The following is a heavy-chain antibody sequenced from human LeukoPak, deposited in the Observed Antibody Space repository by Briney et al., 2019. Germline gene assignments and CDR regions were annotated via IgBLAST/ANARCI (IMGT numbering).Heavy chain of an antibody. CDR3: ARGDYDSSGYYPDAFDI. J-gene: IGHJ3*02. D-gene: IGHD3-22*01. Sequence: GASVKVSCKASGGTFSSYAISWVRQAPGQGLEWMGGIIPIFGTANYAQKFQGRVTITADKSTSTAYMELSSLRSEDTAVYYCARGDYDSSGYYPDAFDIWGQGTMVTVSS. V-gene: IGHV1-69*06. CDR2: IIPIFGTA. CDR1: GGTFSSYA.